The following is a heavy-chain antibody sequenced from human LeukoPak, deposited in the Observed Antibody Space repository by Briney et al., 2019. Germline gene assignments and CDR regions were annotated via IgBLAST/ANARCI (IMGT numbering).Heavy chain of an antibody. CDR3: ARGPWGSGSTLPHYYYYYMDV. Sequence: GGSLRLSCAASGFTFTNAWMSWVRQAPGKGLEWVANIKQDGSEKYYVDSVKGRFTISRDNAKNSLYLQMNSLRAEDTAVYYCARGPWGSGSTLPHYYYYYMDVWGKGTTVTVSS. CDR1: GFTFTNAW. D-gene: IGHD3-10*01. J-gene: IGHJ6*03. CDR2: IKQDGSEK. V-gene: IGHV3-7*01.